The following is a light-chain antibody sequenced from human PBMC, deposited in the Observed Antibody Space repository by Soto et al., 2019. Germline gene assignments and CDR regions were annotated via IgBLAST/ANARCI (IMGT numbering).Light chain of an antibody. Sequence: DIQMTQSPSSLSASVGARVTITCRASQSVSTSVNWYQQLGGKAPKLLIQHSSTLQSGVPSRFSGSGSGTDFTLTISSLQPEDCASYYCQQTFNNRLSFGCGTKVEIK. J-gene: IGKJ4*01. CDR1: QSVSTS. CDR3: QQTFNNRLS. CDR2: HSS. V-gene: IGKV1-39*01.